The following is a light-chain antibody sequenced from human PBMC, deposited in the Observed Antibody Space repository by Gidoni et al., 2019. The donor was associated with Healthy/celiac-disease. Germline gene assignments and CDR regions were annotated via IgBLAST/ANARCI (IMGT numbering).Light chain of an antibody. CDR2: KDR. Sequence: SYELTQPPAVSVSPGQTARITCSGDALPKQYAYWYQQKPGQAPVLGIYKDRERPSVIPERFSGSSSGTTVTLTISGVQAEDEADYYCQSADSSGTYVFGTGTKVTVL. CDR1: ALPKQY. CDR3: QSADSSGTYV. J-gene: IGLJ1*01. V-gene: IGLV3-25*03.